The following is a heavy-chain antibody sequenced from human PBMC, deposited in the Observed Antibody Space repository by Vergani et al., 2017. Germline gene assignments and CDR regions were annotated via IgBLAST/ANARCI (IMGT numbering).Heavy chain of an antibody. J-gene: IGHJ6*02. CDR3: ARYRYYYSGMDV. CDR2: INHSGST. CDR1: GGSSSGYY. Sequence: QVQLQQWGAGMLKPSETLSLTSAVYGGSSSGYYWSWIRQPPGKGLEWIGEINHSGSTTSNPSLKSRVTISVDTSKSQFSLKLSFVTAADTAVYYCARYRYYYSGMDVWGQGTTVIVSS. V-gene: IGHV4-34*01.